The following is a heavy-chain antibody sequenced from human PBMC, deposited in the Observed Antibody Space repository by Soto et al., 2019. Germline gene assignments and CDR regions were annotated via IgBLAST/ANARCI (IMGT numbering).Heavy chain of an antibody. CDR1: GFTFSNYA. Sequence: QVQLVESGGGVVQPGRSLRLSCAASGFTFSNYAMHWVRQAPGKGLEWVAVISYDGSNKYYADSVKGRFTISRDNSKNTLYLQMISLRAEDTAVYYCARGTLYGLGYSSGWPNFVYWGQGTLVTVSS. V-gene: IGHV3-30-3*01. CDR2: ISYDGSNK. J-gene: IGHJ4*02. CDR3: ARGTLYGLGYSSGWPNFVY. D-gene: IGHD6-19*01.